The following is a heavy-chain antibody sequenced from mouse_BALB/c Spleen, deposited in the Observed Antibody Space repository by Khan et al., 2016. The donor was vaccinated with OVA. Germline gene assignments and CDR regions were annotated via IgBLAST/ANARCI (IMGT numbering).Heavy chain of an antibody. Sequence: QVQLQQSGTELAKPGASVKMSCKASGYTFTTYWMHWVKQRPGQGLEWIGYINTTSGYTDYNEKFKDKATLSADKSSSTAYMQLSSLTSEDSAFYYCARDRIAYWGQGTTLTVSS. J-gene: IGHJ2*01. V-gene: IGHV1-7*01. CDR3: ARDRIAY. CDR1: GYTFTTYW. CDR2: INTTSGYT.